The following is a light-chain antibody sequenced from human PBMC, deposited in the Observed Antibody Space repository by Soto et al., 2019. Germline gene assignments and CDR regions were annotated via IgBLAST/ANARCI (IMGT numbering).Light chain of an antibody. CDR1: QSISSY. V-gene: IGKV1-39*01. J-gene: IGKJ1*01. CDR2: AAS. Sequence: DIQMTQSPSSLSASVGDRVTITCRASQSISSYLNWYQQKPGKAPKLLIYAASSLQSGVPSRFSGSGSGTDFTLTISSLQPDDSATYYCQQYNSYSPRTFGQGTKVDIK. CDR3: QQYNSYSPRT.